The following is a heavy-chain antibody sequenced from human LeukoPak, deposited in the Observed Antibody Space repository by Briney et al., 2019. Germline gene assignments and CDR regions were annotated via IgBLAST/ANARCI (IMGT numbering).Heavy chain of an antibody. CDR3: ANAHSPFTFYFDY. D-gene: IGHD2/OR15-2a*01. V-gene: IGHV3-23*01. Sequence: GGSLRLSCAASGFAFSDYYMSWIRQAPGKGLEWVSAISGSGGSTYYADSVKGRFTISRDNSKNTLYLQMNSLRAEDTAVYYCANAHSPFTFYFDYWGQGTLVTVSS. CDR1: GFAFSDYY. J-gene: IGHJ4*02. CDR2: ISGSGGST.